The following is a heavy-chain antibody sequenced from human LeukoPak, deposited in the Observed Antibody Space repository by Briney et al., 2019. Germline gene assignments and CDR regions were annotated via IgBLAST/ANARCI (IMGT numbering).Heavy chain of an antibody. CDR3: ARSGYCSGGSCFFYFDY. D-gene: IGHD2-15*01. CDR2: IYYSGST. Sequence: PSETLPLTCTVSGGSISSYYWSWIRQPPGKGLEWIGYIYYSGSTNYNPSLKSRVTISVDTSKNQFSLKLSSVTAADTAVYYCARSGYCSGGSCFFYFDYWGQGTLVTVSS. V-gene: IGHV4-59*01. CDR1: GGSISSYY. J-gene: IGHJ4*02.